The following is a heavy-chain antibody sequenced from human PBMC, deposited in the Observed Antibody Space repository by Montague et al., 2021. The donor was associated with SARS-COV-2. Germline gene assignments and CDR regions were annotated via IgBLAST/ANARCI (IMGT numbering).Heavy chain of an antibody. CDR1: GGSFGDDH. CDR2: IKQSGST. Sequence: SETLSLTCGVYGGSFGDDHWSWIRQPQGKGLEWIGDIKQSGSTNXNPSLKSRVTISVDTSKNQFSLKLTSVTAADTAVYFCARGHLSVSMIVVVFTSASYYFDYWGQGAQVTVSS. CDR3: ARGHLSVSMIVVVFTSASYYFDY. J-gene: IGHJ4*02. V-gene: IGHV4-34*01. D-gene: IGHD3-22*01.